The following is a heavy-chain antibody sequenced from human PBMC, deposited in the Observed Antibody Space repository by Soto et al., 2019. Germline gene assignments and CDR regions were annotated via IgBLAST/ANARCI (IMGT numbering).Heavy chain of an antibody. V-gene: IGHV1-24*01. CDR2: FDPEVGKT. Sequence: QVQLVQSGAEVKKPGASVKVSCKVSGHTLSELSIYWVRQAPGKGLEWMGGFDPEVGKTIYTQKVQGRVTMSEDKSTDTAYLELRSLRFEDTAIYYCTTDSRCGAYGSVDVWGQGTNVTVSS. CDR1: GHTLSELS. CDR3: TTDSRCGAYGSVDV. D-gene: IGHD4-17*01. J-gene: IGHJ6*02.